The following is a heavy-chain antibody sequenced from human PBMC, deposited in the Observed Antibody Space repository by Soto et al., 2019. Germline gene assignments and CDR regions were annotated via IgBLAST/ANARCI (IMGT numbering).Heavy chain of an antibody. CDR3: ARDQPYCSSTSCYYMDV. V-gene: IGHV3-21*01. D-gene: IGHD2-2*01. CDR2: ISSSSSYI. Sequence: GGSLRLSCAAPGFTFSSYSMNWVRQAPGKGLEWVSSISSSSSYIYYADSVKGRFTISRDNAKNSLYLQMNSLRAEDTAVYYCARDQPYCSSTSCYYMDVWGKGTTVTVSS. CDR1: GFTFSSYS. J-gene: IGHJ6*03.